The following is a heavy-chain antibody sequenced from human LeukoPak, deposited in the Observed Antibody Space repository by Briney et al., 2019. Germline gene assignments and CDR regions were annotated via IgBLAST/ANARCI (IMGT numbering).Heavy chain of an antibody. D-gene: IGHD3-9*01. CDR3: ARADTSNILTGYSDY. Sequence: GGSLRLSCAASGFTFSSYAMHWVRQAPGKGLEWVTIISYDGTNKYYADSVKGRFTISRDNSKNTLFLQMNSLRAEDTAVYFCARADTSNILTGYSDYWGQGTLVTVSS. J-gene: IGHJ4*02. V-gene: IGHV3-30*04. CDR1: GFTFSSYA. CDR2: ISYDGTNK.